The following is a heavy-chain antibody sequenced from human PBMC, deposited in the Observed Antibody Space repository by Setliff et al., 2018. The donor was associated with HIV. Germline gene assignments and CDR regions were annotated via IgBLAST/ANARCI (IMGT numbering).Heavy chain of an antibody. D-gene: IGHD5-18*01. Sequence: GASVKVSCKASGYTFTSYGISWVRQAPGQGLEWMGWITPFNGNTNYAQKLQGRVTMTTDTSTSTAYIELRSLRSDDTAVYYCARDPRSGYDSDTAMVTVYYYYMDVWGKGTTVTVSS. CDR1: GYTFTSYG. CDR2: ITPFNGNT. CDR3: ARDPRSGYDSDTAMVTVYYYYMDV. J-gene: IGHJ6*03. V-gene: IGHV1-18*01.